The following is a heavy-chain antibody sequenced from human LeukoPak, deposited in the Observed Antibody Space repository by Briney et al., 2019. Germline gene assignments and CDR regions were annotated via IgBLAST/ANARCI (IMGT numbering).Heavy chain of an antibody. J-gene: IGHJ4*02. CDR1: GFTFDDYA. CDR2: ISWNSGSI. Sequence: GGSLRLSCAASGFTFDDYAMHRVRQAPGKGLEWVSGISWNSGSIGYADSVKGRFTISRDNAKNSLYLQMNSLRAEDTALYYCAKDIGMDYYDSSGYSNYFDYWGQGTLVTVSS. D-gene: IGHD3-22*01. V-gene: IGHV3-9*01. CDR3: AKDIGMDYYDSSGYSNYFDY.